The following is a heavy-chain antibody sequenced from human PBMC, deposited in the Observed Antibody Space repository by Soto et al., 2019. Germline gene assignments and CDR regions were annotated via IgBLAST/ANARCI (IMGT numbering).Heavy chain of an antibody. CDR1: GGTFSSYA. CDR3: ATAHYGGNWYYYCGMDV. Sequence: QVQLVQSGAEVKKPGSSVKVSCKASGGTFSSYAISWVRQAPGQGLEWMGGIIPIFGTANYAQKFQGRVTITADGSTSTAYMELSSVRSEDTAVYYCATAHYGGNWYYYCGMDVWGQGTTVTVSS. CDR2: IIPIFGTA. V-gene: IGHV1-69*01. J-gene: IGHJ6*02. D-gene: IGHD4-17*01.